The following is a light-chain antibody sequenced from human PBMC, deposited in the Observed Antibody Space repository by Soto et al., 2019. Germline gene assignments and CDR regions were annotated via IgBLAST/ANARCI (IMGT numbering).Light chain of an antibody. CDR2: HAS. CDR3: QQYNSYS. Sequence: DIQMTQSPSTLPASVGDRVTITCRASQSISNRLAWYQQKPGTAPKVLIYHASNLQSGVPSRFSGSGSGTEFTLTISSLQPDDFATYYCQQYNSYSFGQGTKVDI. J-gene: IGKJ1*01. CDR1: QSISNR. V-gene: IGKV1-5*01.